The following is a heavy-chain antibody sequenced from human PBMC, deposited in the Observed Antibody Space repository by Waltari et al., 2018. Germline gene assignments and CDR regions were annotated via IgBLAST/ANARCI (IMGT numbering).Heavy chain of an antibody. CDR1: GGSISSYY. V-gene: IGHV4-59*12. Sequence: QVQLQESGPGLVKPSETLSLTCTVSGGSISSYYWSWIRQPPGKGLEWIGYIYYSGSTNYNPSLKSRVTISVDTSKNQFSLKLSSVTAADTAVYYCARGFGVVTYYYYYYGMDVWGQGTTVTVSS. CDR2: IYYSGST. CDR3: ARGFGVVTYYYYYYGMDV. D-gene: IGHD3-3*01. J-gene: IGHJ6*02.